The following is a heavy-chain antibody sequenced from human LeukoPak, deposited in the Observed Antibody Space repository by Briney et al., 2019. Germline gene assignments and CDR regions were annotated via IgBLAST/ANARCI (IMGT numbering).Heavy chain of an antibody. J-gene: IGHJ6*02. CDR1: GFTFSSYW. CDR3: ARLVRGVGGLDV. D-gene: IGHD3-10*01. V-gene: IGHV3-7*01. CDR2: IKQDGSEI. Sequence: GGSLRLSCEVSGFTFSSYWMSWVRQAPGKGLEWVANIKQDGSEIYYVDSVKGRLAISRDNAKNSLYLQMNSLRAEDTAVYYCARLVRGVGGLDVWGQGTTLTVSS.